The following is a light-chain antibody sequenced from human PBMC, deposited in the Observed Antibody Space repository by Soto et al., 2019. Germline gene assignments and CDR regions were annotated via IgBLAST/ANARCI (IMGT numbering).Light chain of an antibody. CDR2: DAS. J-gene: IGKJ4*01. Sequence: IVLKQSPAALSLSPGERATLSCRASQSVSSYLAWYQQKPGQAPRLLIYDASNRATGIPARFSGSGSGTDFTLTISSLEPEDFAVYYCQQRSNWPPGLTFGGGTKV. V-gene: IGKV3-11*01. CDR3: QQRSNWPPGLT. CDR1: QSVSSY.